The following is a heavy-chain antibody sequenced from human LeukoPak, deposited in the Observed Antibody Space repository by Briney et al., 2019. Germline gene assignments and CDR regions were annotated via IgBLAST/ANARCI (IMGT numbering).Heavy chain of an antibody. CDR1: GFTFNTYG. CDR3: AKDILFRQELGAAAGSDY. V-gene: IGHV3-30*02. J-gene: IGHJ4*02. D-gene: IGHD6-13*01. Sequence: GGSLRLSCAASGFTFNTYGMQWVRQAPGKGLEWVAFIRYDGSNKYYADSVKGRFTISRDNSKNTLYLQMNSLRVEDTALYYCAKDILFRQELGAAAGSDYWGQGTLVTVSS. CDR2: IRYDGSNK.